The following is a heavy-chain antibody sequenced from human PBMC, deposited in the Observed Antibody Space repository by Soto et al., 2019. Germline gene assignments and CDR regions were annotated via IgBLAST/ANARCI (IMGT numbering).Heavy chain of an antibody. CDR2: IKYDGSEN. CDR1: GFTFSTYW. Sequence: GGSLRLSCVASGFTFSTYWMTWVRQAPGKGLEWVANIKYDGSENYCVDSVKGRFTISRDNAKNSLYLQMNSLRDEDTAVYYCARVIMDVWGQGTTVTVSS. CDR3: ARVIMDV. J-gene: IGHJ6*02. V-gene: IGHV3-7*02.